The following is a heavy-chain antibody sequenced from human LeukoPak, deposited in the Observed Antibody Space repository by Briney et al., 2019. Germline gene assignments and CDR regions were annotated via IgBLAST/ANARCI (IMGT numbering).Heavy chain of an antibody. D-gene: IGHD1-14*01. CDR1: GFTFTIYA. V-gene: IGHV3-30-3*01. J-gene: IGHJ4*02. CDR3: AKDLIAGPPDYFDY. CDR2: TDGSNT. Sequence: GRSLRLSCAASGFTFTIYAIHWVRQAPGKGLEWVAVTDGSNTFYADSVKGRFSLSSDNSKNTLYLQMNSLRAEDTAVYYCAKDLIAGPPDYFDYWGQGPLVPVSS.